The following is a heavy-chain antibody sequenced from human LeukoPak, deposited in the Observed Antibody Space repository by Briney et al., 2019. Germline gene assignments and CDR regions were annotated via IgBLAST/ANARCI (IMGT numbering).Heavy chain of an antibody. V-gene: IGHV4-4*07. CDR2: IYTNGNT. Sequence: SSETLSLTCTVSGGSISSYDWSWIRQPAGKGLEWIGRIYTNGNTNHNPSLKSRVTMSVDTSKNKFSLKVRSVTAADTAVYYCARDLHYYYMDVWGKGTTVTISS. J-gene: IGHJ6*03. CDR1: GGSISSYD. CDR3: ARDLHYYYMDV.